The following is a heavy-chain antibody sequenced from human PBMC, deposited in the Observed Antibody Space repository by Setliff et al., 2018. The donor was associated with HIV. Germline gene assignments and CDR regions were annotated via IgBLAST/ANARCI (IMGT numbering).Heavy chain of an antibody. CDR3: ARQQTALFVDY. CDR1: GGSFSGYY. D-gene: IGHD2-21*02. V-gene: IGHV4-34*01. CDR2: IYYSGST. J-gene: IGHJ4*02. Sequence: SETLSLTCAVYGGSFSGYYWSWIRQPPGKGLEWIGSIYYSGSTHYNPSLKSRVTMSVDTSKNQFSLKLTSVTAADMALYYCARQQTALFVDYWGQGTLVTVSS.